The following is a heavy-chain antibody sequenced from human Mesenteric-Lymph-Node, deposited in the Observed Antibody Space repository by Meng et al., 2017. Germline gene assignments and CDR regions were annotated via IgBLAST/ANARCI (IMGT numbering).Heavy chain of an antibody. J-gene: IGHJ4*02. V-gene: IGHV1-69*13. CDR2: IIPIFGTA. CDR3: ARDHYDILTGYHPFDY. D-gene: IGHD3-9*01. Sequence: SVKVSCKASGGTFSSYAISWVRQAPGQGLEWMGGIIPIFGTANYAQKFQGRVTITADESTSTAYMELSRLRSDDTAVYYCARDHYDILTGYHPFDYWGQGSLVTVSS. CDR1: GGTFSSYA.